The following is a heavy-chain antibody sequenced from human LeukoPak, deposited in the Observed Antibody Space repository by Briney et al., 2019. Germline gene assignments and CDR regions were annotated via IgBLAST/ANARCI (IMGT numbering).Heavy chain of an antibody. CDR2: ISGYNGNT. CDR1: GYTLNNYG. D-gene: IGHD7-27*01. Sequence: ASVKVSCKASGYTLNNYGISWVRQAPGQGLEWMGWISGYNGNTNYAQKFQGRVTMTRDTSISTAYMELSRLRSDDTAVYYCAREWGDAFDIWGQGTMVTVSS. J-gene: IGHJ3*02. CDR3: AREWGDAFDI. V-gene: IGHV1-18*01.